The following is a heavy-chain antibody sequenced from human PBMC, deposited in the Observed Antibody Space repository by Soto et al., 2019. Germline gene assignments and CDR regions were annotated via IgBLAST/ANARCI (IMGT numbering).Heavy chain of an antibody. J-gene: IGHJ6*02. D-gene: IGHD2-21*01. Sequence: SETLSLTCTVSGDSISSRSYYWGWIRQTPGKGLEWIGSIYYGGRTYSNPSLNSRVTMSVDTSKSQFSLKLSSVTAADTAVYHCVRVISSSSALGLPYYYYGVDVWGQGTTVTVSS. CDR3: VRVISSSSALGLPYYYYGVDV. V-gene: IGHV4-39*01. CDR1: GDSISSRSYY. CDR2: IYYGGRT.